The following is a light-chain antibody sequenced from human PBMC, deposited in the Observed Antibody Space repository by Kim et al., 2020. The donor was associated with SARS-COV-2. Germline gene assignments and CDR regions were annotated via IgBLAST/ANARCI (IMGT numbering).Light chain of an antibody. Sequence: PGNTVTHACTGGSGSIAGNYVQWCQQRPGGVPATVTYEENQRPSGVPDRFSGSIDSSSNSASLTISGLKTEDEADYYCQSYNSSNLFGGGTQLTVL. V-gene: IGLV6-57*02. CDR2: EEN. CDR1: SGSIAGNY. CDR3: QSYNSSNL. J-gene: IGLJ3*02.